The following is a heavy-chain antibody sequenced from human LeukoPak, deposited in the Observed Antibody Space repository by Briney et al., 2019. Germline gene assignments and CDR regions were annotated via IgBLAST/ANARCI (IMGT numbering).Heavy chain of an antibody. V-gene: IGHV4-59*08. D-gene: IGHD5-18*01. J-gene: IGHJ4*02. CDR3: ARHGQTAMVPIDY. CDR2: IYYSST. Sequence: SETLSLTCTVSAGSISNYYWSWIRQPPGKGLDWIGYIYYSSTDYNPSLKSRVSISVDTSKNQFSPKLSSVTAADTAVYYCARHGQTAMVPIDYWGQGTLVTVSS. CDR1: AGSISNYY.